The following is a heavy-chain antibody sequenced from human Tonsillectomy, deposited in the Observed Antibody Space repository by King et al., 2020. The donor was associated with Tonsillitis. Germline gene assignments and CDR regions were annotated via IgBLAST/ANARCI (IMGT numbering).Heavy chain of an antibody. CDR1: GFTFDDYT. D-gene: IGHD6-19*01. J-gene: IGHJ4*02. Sequence: VQLVESGGVVVQPGGSLRLSCAASGFTFDDYTMHWVRQAQGKGLEWVSLISWDGGRTYYADSVKGRFTISRDNRKNSLYLQMNSLRTEDTALYYCAKDIGAVAGTGVDYWGQGTLVTVSS. CDR2: ISWDGGRT. CDR3: AKDIGAVAGTGVDY. V-gene: IGHV3-43*01.